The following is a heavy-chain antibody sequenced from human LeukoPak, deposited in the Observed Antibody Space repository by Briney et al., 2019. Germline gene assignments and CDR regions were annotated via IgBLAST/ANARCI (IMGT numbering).Heavy chain of an antibody. CDR2: ISGSGGST. V-gene: IGHV3-23*01. D-gene: IGHD3-10*01. CDR1: GFTFSSYA. CDR3: AKEGYYGSKGY. Sequence: PGGSLQLSCAASGFTFSSYAMSWVRPAPGKGREGVSAISGSGGSTYYADSVKGRFTISRDNSKNTLYLQMNSLRAEDTAVYYCAKEGYYGSKGYWGQGTLVTVSS. J-gene: IGHJ4*02.